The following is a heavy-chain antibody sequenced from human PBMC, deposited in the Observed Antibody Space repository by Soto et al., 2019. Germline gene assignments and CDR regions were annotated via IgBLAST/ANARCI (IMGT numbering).Heavy chain of an antibody. V-gene: IGHV4-34*01. CDR1: GGSFSGYY. CDR3: ARVRRWLPEEMVDL. CDR2: VNDSGNS. D-gene: IGHD5-12*01. Sequence: QVQLHQWGAGQLRASETLSLTCGVSGGSFSGYYWSWIRLPPGKGLEWIGEVNDSGNSNYNPSLKRRVVISVDTPKNEFSLKMNTVTAADTGVYYCARVRRWLPEEMVDLWGQGALVTVSS. J-gene: IGHJ5*02.